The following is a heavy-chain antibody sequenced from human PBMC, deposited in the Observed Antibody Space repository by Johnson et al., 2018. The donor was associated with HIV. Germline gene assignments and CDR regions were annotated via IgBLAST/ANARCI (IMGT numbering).Heavy chain of an antibody. J-gene: IGHJ3*02. Sequence: VQLVESGGGLVQPGGSLRLSCAASGFAFSSFAVTWVRQAPGKGLEWVSAISGSGGSTYYADSVKGRFSISRDNSKKTLYLQMNRLRAEDTSVYYCAKGLRYFDWLGANDACDIWGQGTMVTVSS. CDR3: AKGLRYFDWLGANDACDI. CDR1: GFAFSSFA. V-gene: IGHV3-23*04. CDR2: ISGSGGST. D-gene: IGHD3-9*01.